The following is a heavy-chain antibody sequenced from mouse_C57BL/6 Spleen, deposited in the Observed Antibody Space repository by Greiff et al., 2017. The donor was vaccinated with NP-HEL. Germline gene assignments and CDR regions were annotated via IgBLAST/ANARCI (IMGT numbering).Heavy chain of an antibody. V-gene: IGHV1-82*01. CDR3: ARSSYDYDLYWYFDV. D-gene: IGHD2-4*01. CDR1: GYAFSSSW. CDR2: IYPGDGDT. Sequence: VQLQQSGPELVKPGASVKISCEASGYAFSSSWLNWVKQRPGKGLEWIGRIYPGDGDTNYNGKFKGKATLTADKSSSTAYMQLSSLTSEDSAVYFCARSSYDYDLYWYFDVWGTGTTVTVSS. J-gene: IGHJ1*03.